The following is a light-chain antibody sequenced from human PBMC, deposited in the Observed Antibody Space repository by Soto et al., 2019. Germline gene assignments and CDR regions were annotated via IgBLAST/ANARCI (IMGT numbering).Light chain of an antibody. Sequence: DIQMTQSPSTLSASVGDRVTITCRASQSISTWLAWYQQEPGKAPKLLIHKAYSLQIGVPSMFSGSGSGTDFTLTISSLNPDDFATYACEQYNSYSPTVGQGTRGEIK. V-gene: IGKV1-5*03. CDR3: EQYNSYSPT. CDR1: QSISTW. CDR2: KAY. J-gene: IGKJ1*01.